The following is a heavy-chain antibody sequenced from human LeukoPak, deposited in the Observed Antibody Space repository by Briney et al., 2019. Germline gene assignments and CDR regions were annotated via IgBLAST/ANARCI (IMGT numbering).Heavy chain of an antibody. CDR2: IWYDGSNK. J-gene: IGHJ4*02. V-gene: IGHV3-33*01. Sequence: GGSLRLFCAASGFTFSSYGMHWVRQAPGKGLEWVAVIWYDGSNKYYADSVKGRFTISRDNSKNTLYLQMNSLRAEDTAVYYCASTMGATRALDYWGQGTLVTVSS. D-gene: IGHD1-26*01. CDR3: ASTMGATRALDY. CDR1: GFTFSSYG.